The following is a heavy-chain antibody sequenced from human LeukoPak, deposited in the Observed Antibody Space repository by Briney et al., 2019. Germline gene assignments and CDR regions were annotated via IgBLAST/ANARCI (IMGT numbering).Heavy chain of an antibody. D-gene: IGHD6-13*01. V-gene: IGHV3-21*01. J-gene: IGHJ4*02. Sequence: GGSLRLSCAASGFTFSSYSMNWVRQAPGKGLEWVSSISSSSSYIYYADSVKGRFTISRDNAKNSLYLQMNSLRVEDTAVYYCASLDVSSSSSKFDYWGQGTLVTVSS. CDR3: ASLDVSSSSSKFDY. CDR2: ISSSSSYI. CDR1: GFTFSSYS.